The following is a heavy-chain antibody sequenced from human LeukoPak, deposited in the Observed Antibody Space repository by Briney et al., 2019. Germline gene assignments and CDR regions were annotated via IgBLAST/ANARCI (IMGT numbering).Heavy chain of an antibody. CDR3: ARIPQRVPHNWFDP. Sequence: ASVKVSCKASGYTFTSYDINWVRQAAGQGLEWMGWMNPHSGNAGYAQQFQGRVTMTRDTSISTVYMELSSLTSDDTAVYYCARIPQRVPHNWFDPWGQGTLVTVSS. CDR2: MNPHSGNA. V-gene: IGHV1-8*01. CDR1: GYTFTSYD. D-gene: IGHD1-1*01. J-gene: IGHJ5*02.